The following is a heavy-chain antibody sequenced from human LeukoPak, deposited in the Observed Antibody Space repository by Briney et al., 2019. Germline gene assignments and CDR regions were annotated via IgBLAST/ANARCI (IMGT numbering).Heavy chain of an antibody. CDR1: GLTFSKYW. V-gene: IGHV3-74*01. CDR3: ATKQWLAPPPDS. D-gene: IGHD6-19*01. CDR2: INTDGTVT. Sequence: PGGSLRLSCAASGLTFSKYWMLWVRQAPGKGLECVSRINTDGTVTTYADSVKGRFTVSRDNADNTMFLQMNSVRDEDTAVYYCATKQWLAPPPDSWGQGTPVTVSS. J-gene: IGHJ4*02.